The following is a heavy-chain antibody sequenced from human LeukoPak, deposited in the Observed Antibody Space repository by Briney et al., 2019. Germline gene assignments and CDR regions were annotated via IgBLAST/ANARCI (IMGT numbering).Heavy chain of an antibody. V-gene: IGHV3-48*03. CDR2: ISSSGSTT. J-gene: IGHJ4*02. Sequence: PGGSLRLSCGASGFTFSSYEMNWVRQAPGKGLEWVSYISSSGSTTYYADTVKGRFTISRDNAKNSLYLQMNSLRAEDTAVYYCALTTVTTYSFDYWGQGTLVTVSS. CDR1: GFTFSSYE. D-gene: IGHD4-17*01. CDR3: ALTTVTTYSFDY.